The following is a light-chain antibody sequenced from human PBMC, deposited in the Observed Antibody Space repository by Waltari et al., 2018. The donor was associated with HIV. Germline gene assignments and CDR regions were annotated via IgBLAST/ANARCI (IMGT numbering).Light chain of an antibody. V-gene: IGLV2-11*01. CDR2: DVT. CDR1: SSDVGGYNY. Sequence: QSALTQPRSVSGSPGQSVTISCSGTSSDVGGYNYVSWYQQHPGKAPNLMIYDVTARPSGVPERCSGSKSGGTASLTIPGLQADDEADYDCCSYAGRYTWVFGGGTELTVL. J-gene: IGLJ3*02. CDR3: CSYAGRYTWV.